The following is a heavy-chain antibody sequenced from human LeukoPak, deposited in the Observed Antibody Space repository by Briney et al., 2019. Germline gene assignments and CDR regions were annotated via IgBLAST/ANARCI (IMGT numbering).Heavy chain of an antibody. D-gene: IGHD3-10*01. V-gene: IGHV3-7*01. J-gene: IGHJ4*02. CDR3: TRSPDGVDY. CDR2: IKEDGNEI. CDR1: GFTFSSYW. Sequence: PGGSLRLSCAASGFTFSSYWMTWVRQAPGKGPEWVANIKEDGNEIFYLDSVKGRFTISRDNAKNSLYLEMNSQRVEDTAVYYCTRSPDGVDYWGQGTLVTVSS.